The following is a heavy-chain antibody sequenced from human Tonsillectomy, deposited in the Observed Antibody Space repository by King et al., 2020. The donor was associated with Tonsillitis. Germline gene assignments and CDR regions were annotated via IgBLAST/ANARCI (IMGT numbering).Heavy chain of an antibody. V-gene: IGHV3-23*04. CDR1: GFTFSNYA. Sequence: VQLVESGGGLVQPGGSLRLSCAASGFTFSNYAMSWVRQAPGKGLEWVSALSGSAVSAYYSDSVKGRFTISRDNSKNTLYLQMNSLRAEDTAVYYCAKWRRVGWLRLELDSWGQGSLVTVSS. J-gene: IGHJ4*02. CDR3: AKWRRVGWLRLELDS. CDR2: LSGSAVSA. D-gene: IGHD5-12*01.